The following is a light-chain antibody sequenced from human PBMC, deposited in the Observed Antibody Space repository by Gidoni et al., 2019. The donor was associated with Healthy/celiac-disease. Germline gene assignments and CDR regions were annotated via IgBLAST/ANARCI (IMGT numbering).Light chain of an antibody. J-gene: IGKJ2*01. CDR1: QSLLHSNGYNY. V-gene: IGKV2-28*01. CDR2: LGS. CDR3: MQALQTPYT. Sequence: SSGEPASISCRSSQSLLHSNGYNYLDWYLQKPGQSPQLLIYLGSNRASGVPDRFSGSGSGTDFTLKISRVEAEDVGVYYCMQALQTPYTFGQGTKLEIK.